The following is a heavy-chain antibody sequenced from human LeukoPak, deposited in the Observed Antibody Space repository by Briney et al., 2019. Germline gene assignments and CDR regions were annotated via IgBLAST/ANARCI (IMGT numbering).Heavy chain of an antibody. CDR2: INSDGSST. D-gene: IGHD6-19*01. V-gene: IGHV3-74*01. CDR1: GFTFSSYW. J-gene: IGHJ6*02. Sequence: GGSLRLSCAASGFTFSSYWMHWVRQAPGKGLVWVSRINSDGSSTSYADSVKGRFTISRDNAKNTLYLQMNSLRAEDTAVYYCARYPSSMYSSGWYDYYYYGMDVWGQGTTVTVSS. CDR3: ARYPSSMYSSGWYDYYYYGMDV.